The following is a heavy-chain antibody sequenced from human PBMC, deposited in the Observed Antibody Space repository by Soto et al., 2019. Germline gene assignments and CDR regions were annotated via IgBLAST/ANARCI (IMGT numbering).Heavy chain of an antibody. V-gene: IGHV3-23*01. J-gene: IGHJ4*02. CDR2: ISSSGGST. CDR1: GFTFSSYA. D-gene: IGHD5-12*01. Sequence: GGSLRLSCAASGFTFSSYAMSWVRQAPGKGLEWVSAISSSGGSTYYADSVKGRFTNSRDNSKNTLYLQMNSLRAEDTAVYYCAKDLGGYSGYAFDYWGQGTPVTVSS. CDR3: AKDLGGYSGYAFDY.